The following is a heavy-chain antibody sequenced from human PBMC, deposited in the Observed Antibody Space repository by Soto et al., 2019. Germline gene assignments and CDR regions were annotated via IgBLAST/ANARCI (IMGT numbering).Heavy chain of an antibody. CDR2: ISSSSTFI. CDR1: GFTFSPYS. CDR3: ARDGASCSGTSCSAYYHYMAV. Sequence: EVQLVESGGGLVKPGGSLRLSCAASGFTFSPYSMNWVRQAPGKGLEWVSSISSSSTFIYYADSVRGRFTISRDNAKSSLYLQMNSLRADDAAVYYCARDGASCSGTSCSAYYHYMAVWGKGTTVTVA. D-gene: IGHD2-2*01. J-gene: IGHJ6*03. V-gene: IGHV3-21*01.